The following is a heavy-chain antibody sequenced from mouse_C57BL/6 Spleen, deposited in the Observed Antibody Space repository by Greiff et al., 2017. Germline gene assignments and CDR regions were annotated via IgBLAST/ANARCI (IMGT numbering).Heavy chain of an antibody. Sequence: QVHVKQSGPGLVQPSQSLSITCTVSGFSLTSYGVHWVRQSPGKGLEWLGVIWRGGSTDYNAAFMSRLSITKDNSKSQVFFKMNSLQADDTAIYYCAKNSNYYGSGAMDYWGQGTSVTVSS. D-gene: IGHD1-1*01. CDR1: GFSLTSYG. CDR3: AKNSNYYGSGAMDY. V-gene: IGHV2-5*01. CDR2: IWRGGST. J-gene: IGHJ4*01.